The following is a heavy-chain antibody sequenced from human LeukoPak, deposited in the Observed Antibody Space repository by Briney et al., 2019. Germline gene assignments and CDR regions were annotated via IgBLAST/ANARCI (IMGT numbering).Heavy chain of an antibody. J-gene: IGHJ3*02. CDR3: ASLLWFGELSGDDAFDI. Sequence: GASVKVSCKASGYSFTTFAMNWVRQAPGQGLEWMGWISAYNGNTNYAQKLQGRVTMTTDTSTSTAYMELRSLRSDDTAVYYCASLLWFGELSGDDAFDIWGQGTMVTVSS. V-gene: IGHV1-18*01. CDR1: GYSFTTFA. D-gene: IGHD3-10*01. CDR2: ISAYNGNT.